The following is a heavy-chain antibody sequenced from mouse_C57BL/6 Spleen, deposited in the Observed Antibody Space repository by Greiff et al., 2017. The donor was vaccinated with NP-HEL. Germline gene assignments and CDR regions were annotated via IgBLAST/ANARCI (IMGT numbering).Heavy chain of an antibody. CDR2: INPSTGGT. Sequence: VQLKESGPELVKPGASVKISCKASGYSFTGYYMNWVKQSPEKSLEWIGEINPSTGGTTYNQKFKAKATLTVDKSSSTAYMQLKSLTSEDSAVYYCARRVNYDRFAYWGQGTLVTVSA. J-gene: IGHJ3*01. CDR3: ARRVNYDRFAY. V-gene: IGHV1-42*01. CDR1: GYSFTGYY. D-gene: IGHD2-4*01.